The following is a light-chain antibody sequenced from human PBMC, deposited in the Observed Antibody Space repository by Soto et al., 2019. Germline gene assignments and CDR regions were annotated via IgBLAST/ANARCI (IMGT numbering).Light chain of an antibody. CDR3: AAWDDSLSGVV. V-gene: IGLV1-47*01. Sequence: QPVLTQPPSASGTPGQRVTISCSGSSSNIGSNYVYWYQQLPGTAPKLLIYRNNQRPSGVPDRFSGSKSGTSASLAISGPRSEDEANYYCAAWDDSLSGVVFGGGTKVTVL. CDR1: SSNIGSNY. CDR2: RNN. J-gene: IGLJ3*02.